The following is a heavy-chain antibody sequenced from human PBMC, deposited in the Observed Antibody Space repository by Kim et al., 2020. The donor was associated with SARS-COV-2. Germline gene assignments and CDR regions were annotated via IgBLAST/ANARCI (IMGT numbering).Heavy chain of an antibody. J-gene: IGHJ6*02. CDR1: GFTFSSYS. CDR2: ISSSSSYI. Sequence: GGSLRLSCAASGFTFSSYSMNWVRQAPGKGLEWVSSISSSSSYIYYADSVKGRFTISRDNAKNSLYLQMNSLRAEDTAVYYCAIWVGGYGNYYYYGMDVWGQGTTVTVSS. D-gene: IGHD5-12*01. CDR3: AIWVGGYGNYYYYGMDV. V-gene: IGHV3-21*01.